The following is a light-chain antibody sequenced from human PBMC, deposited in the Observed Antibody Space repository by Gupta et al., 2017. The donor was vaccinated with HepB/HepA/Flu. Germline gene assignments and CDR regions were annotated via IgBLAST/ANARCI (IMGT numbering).Light chain of an antibody. Sequence: VMTQPPLSLPVTPGERASISCRSSQSHLHSNGYKYLDWYLQQPGQSPQLLIYLGSNRASGVPDRFSGSGSGTDFTLKISRVGNAVVGVYYCMQALQTPFTFGPGTKVDIK. J-gene: IGKJ3*01. CDR2: LGS. CDR1: QSHLHSNGYKY. CDR3: MQALQTPFT. V-gene: IGKV2-28*01.